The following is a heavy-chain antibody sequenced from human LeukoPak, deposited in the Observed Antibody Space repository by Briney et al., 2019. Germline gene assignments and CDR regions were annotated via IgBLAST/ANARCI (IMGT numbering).Heavy chain of an antibody. CDR1: GYTFTDYY. V-gene: IGHV1-2*02. J-gene: IGHJ4*02. CDR3: ARDPSRGWELTVPFDY. D-gene: IGHD1-26*01. CDR2: INPNSGGT. Sequence: GASVKVSCKTSGYTFTDYYMHWVRQAPGQGLEWMGWINPNSGGTNHAQNFQGRVTMTTDTSISTAYMELNRLTSDDTAVYYCARDPSRGWELTVPFDYWGQGTLVTVSS.